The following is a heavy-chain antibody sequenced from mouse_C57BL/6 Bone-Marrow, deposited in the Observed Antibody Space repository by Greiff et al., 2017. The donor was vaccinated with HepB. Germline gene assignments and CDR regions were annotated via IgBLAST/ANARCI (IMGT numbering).Heavy chain of an antibody. CDR1: GYSFTSYY. V-gene: IGHV1-66*01. J-gene: IGHJ2*01. Sequence: VHLVESGPELVKPGASVKISCKASGYSFTSYYIHWVKQRPGQGLEWIGWIYPGSGNTKYNEKFKGKATLTADTSSSTAYMQLSSLTSEDSAVYYCARMGGYFDYWGQGTTLTVSS. CDR2: IYPGSGNT. CDR3: ARMGGYFDY.